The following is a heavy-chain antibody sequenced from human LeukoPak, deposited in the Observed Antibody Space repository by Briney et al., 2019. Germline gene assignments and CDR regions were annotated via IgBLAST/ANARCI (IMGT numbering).Heavy chain of an antibody. CDR2: IYPGDSDT. Sequence: GESLKISCKGSGYSFTNYWIGWVRQMPGKGLEWMGIIYPGDSDTRYRPSFQGQVTISADKSISTAYLQWSSLKASDTGMYYCARHVGAYSYGLTRFDPWGQGTLVTVSS. CDR3: ARHVGAYSYGLTRFDP. D-gene: IGHD5-18*01. V-gene: IGHV5-51*01. J-gene: IGHJ5*02. CDR1: GYSFTNYW.